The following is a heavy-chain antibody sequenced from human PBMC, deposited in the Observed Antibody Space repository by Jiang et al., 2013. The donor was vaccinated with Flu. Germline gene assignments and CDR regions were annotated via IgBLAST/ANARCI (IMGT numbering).Heavy chain of an antibody. D-gene: IGHD6-6*01. J-gene: IGHJ5*02. V-gene: IGHV1-58*02. CDR3: ARDLKARPPLSFAWFDP. CDR1: GFTFTSSA. CDR2: IVVGSGNT. Sequence: EVKKPGTSVKVSCKASGFTFTSSAMQWVRQARGQRLEWIGWIVVGSGNTNYAQKFQERVTITRDMSTSTAYMELSSLRSEDTAVYYCARDLKARPPLSFAWFDPWGQGTLVTVSS.